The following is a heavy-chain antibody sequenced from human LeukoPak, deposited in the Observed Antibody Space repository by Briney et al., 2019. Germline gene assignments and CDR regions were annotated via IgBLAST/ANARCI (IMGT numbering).Heavy chain of an antibody. D-gene: IGHD3-10*01. V-gene: IGHV3-48*01. Sequence: PAGSLRLSCAASGFTFSSYSMNWVRQAPGKGLEWDSYISSSSSTIYYADSVKGRFTISRDNSKNTLYLQMNSLRAEDTAVYYCSGSYFLYYFDYWGQGTLVTVSS. CDR2: ISSSSSTI. CDR3: SGSYFLYYFDY. CDR1: GFTFSSYS. J-gene: IGHJ4*02.